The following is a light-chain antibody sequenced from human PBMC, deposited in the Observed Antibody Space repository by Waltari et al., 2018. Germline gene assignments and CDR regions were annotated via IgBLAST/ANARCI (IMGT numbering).Light chain of an antibody. CDR3: QQYYVWPPIT. Sequence: VLLTQSPASLSVSPGDTVILSCRASQSVRTNLVWYQQQAGQAPSTLIYGASTRASGVPCRFSVSESETDFTLIISSLQSEDAAVYFCQQYYVWPPITFGGGTKLEI. V-gene: IGKV3-15*01. CDR1: QSVRTN. CDR2: GAS. J-gene: IGKJ4*01.